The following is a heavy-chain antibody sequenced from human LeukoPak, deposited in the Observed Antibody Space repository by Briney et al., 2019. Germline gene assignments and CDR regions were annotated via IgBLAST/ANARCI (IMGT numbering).Heavy chain of an antibody. D-gene: IGHD3/OR15-3a*01. J-gene: IGHJ4*02. CDR3: ARDNNDFWTSYPFFDY. CDR1: GGSISSYY. CDR2: IYYSGST. Sequence: PSETLSLTCTVSGGSISSYYWSWIRQPPGKGLEWIGYIYYSGSTNYSPSLKSRVTMSIDTSKNQFSLKLSSVTAADTAVYYCARDNNDFWTSYPFFDYWGQGTLVTVSS. V-gene: IGHV4-59*12.